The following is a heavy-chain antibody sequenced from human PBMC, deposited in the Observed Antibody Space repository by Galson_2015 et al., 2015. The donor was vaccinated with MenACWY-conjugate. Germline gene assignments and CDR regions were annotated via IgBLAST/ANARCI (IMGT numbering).Heavy chain of an antibody. CDR3: ARIRGAGEAGFDY. CDR2: IDWGGDK. D-gene: IGHD3-10*01. Sequence: PALVKPTQPLTLTCTFSGFSLRTSGLCVSWIRQPPGKALEWLALIDWGGDKYYGKSLQSRLTISKETSKTQVVLRMINMVPADTATYYCARIRGAGEAGFDYWGQGILVTVSS. J-gene: IGHJ4*02. V-gene: IGHV2-70*13. CDR1: GFSLRTSGLC.